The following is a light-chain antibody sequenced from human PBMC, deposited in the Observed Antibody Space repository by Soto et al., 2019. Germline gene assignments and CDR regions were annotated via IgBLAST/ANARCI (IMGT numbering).Light chain of an antibody. CDR2: WAS. Sequence: DIVMTQSPDSLAVSLGERATINCKSSQSVLYSSNNKNFLAWYKQKPGQPPKLLIYWASTRDSGVPDRFSGSGSGTDFTLTISGLQAEDVAVYFCQQYYTIPCTFGQGTKLEIK. CDR1: QSVLYSSNNKNF. V-gene: IGKV4-1*01. J-gene: IGKJ2*02. CDR3: QQYYTIPCT.